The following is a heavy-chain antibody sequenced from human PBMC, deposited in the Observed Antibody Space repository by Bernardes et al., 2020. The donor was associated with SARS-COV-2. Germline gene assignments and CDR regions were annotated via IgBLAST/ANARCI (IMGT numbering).Heavy chain of an antibody. CDR3: VTDWRASSCDADCLWN. V-gene: IGHV3-23*01. CDR2: ISANVAAT. J-gene: IGHJ4*02. CDR1: VFPSSAHV. D-gene: IGHD2-21*01. Sequence: GSPRLSSAASVFPSSAHVMTSVPPAPGTGLQWVSRISANVAATLYADSVKGRFTVSRDNRNDIVFLQLSGLRAEDSAMFYCVTDWRASSCDADCLWNWGQGTPVTVSS.